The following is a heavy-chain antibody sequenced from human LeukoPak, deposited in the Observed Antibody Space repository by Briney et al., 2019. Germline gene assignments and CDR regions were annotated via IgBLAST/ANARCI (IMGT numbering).Heavy chain of an antibody. CDR2: ISGSGGST. CDR3: ARDTLAVAGFDY. Sequence: GSLRLSCAASGLTVSSNYMSWVRQAPGKGLEWVSAISGSGGSTYYADSVKGRFTISRDNSKNTLYLQMNSLRAEDTAVYYCARDTLAVAGFDYWGQGTLVTVSS. V-gene: IGHV3-23*01. J-gene: IGHJ4*02. CDR1: GLTVSSNY. D-gene: IGHD6-19*01.